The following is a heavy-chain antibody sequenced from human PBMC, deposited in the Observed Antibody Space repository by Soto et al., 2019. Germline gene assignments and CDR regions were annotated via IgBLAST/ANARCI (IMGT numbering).Heavy chain of an antibody. CDR1: GFSLTTSGVG. J-gene: IGHJ4*02. D-gene: IGHD3-10*01. Sequence: QITLKESGPTLVRPTQTLTLTCTFSGFSLTTSGVGVGWIRQPPGKALEWLAVIYWDDDKRYSSFLKSRLTITKDTSKNQVVLTMTNMAPVDTATYYCAHHPYYGLGSYSFDYWGQGTLVTVSS. CDR2: IYWDDDK. V-gene: IGHV2-5*02. CDR3: AHHPYYGLGSYSFDY.